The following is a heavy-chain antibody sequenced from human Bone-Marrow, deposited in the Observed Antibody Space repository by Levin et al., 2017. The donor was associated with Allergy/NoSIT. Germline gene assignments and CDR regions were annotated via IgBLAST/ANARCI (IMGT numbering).Heavy chain of an antibody. CDR3: SRWTGGASYAYY. J-gene: IGHJ4*02. V-gene: IGHV3-49*04. D-gene: IGHD5-18*01. CDR1: GYTIGDYG. CDR2: VRSKANGGTT. Sequence: GESLKISCPTSGYTIGDYGMNWVRQAPGKGLEWVGFVRSKANGGTTEYAASVKGRFTISRDDSNGIAYLQMNSLEAEDTAVYYCSRWTGGASYAYYWGQGTLVTVSS.